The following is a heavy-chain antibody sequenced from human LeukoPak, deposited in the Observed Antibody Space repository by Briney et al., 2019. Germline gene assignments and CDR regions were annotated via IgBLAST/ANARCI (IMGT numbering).Heavy chain of an antibody. Sequence: GGSLRLSCAASGFMFSSFWMSWVRQAPGKGLEWVSAISGSGGSTYYADSVKGRFTISRDNSKNTLFLQMNSLRAEDTAVYYCAKDLRRSWRNFDYWGQGTLVTVSS. CDR3: AKDLRRSWRNFDY. V-gene: IGHV3-23*01. CDR2: ISGSGGST. J-gene: IGHJ4*02. D-gene: IGHD5-24*01. CDR1: GFMFSSFW.